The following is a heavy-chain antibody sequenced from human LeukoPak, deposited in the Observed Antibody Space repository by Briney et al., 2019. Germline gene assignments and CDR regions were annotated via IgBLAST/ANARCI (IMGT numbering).Heavy chain of an antibody. CDR1: GITLSNYG. CDR3: AKRGVVIRVILVGFHKEAYYFDS. CDR2: ISDSGGRT. D-gene: IGHD3-22*01. J-gene: IGHJ4*02. Sequence: PGGSLRLSCEVSGITLSNYGMSWVRQAPGKGLEWVAGISDSGGRTNYADSVKGRFTISRDNPKNTLYLQMNSLRAEDTAVYFCAKRGVVIRVILVGFHKEAYYFDSWGQGALVTVSS. V-gene: IGHV3-23*01.